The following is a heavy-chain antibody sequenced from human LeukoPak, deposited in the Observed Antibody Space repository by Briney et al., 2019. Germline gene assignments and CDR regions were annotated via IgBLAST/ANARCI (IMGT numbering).Heavy chain of an antibody. Sequence: GGSLRLSCAAPGFTFSSYGMHWVRQAPGKGLEWVAVISYDGSNKYYADSVKGRFTISRDNSKNTLYLQMNSLRAEDTAVYYCAKVGVATEYYYYYYGMDVWGKGTTVTVSS. J-gene: IGHJ6*04. CDR1: GFTFSSYG. D-gene: IGHD5-12*01. V-gene: IGHV3-30*18. CDR2: ISYDGSNK. CDR3: AKVGVATEYYYYYYGMDV.